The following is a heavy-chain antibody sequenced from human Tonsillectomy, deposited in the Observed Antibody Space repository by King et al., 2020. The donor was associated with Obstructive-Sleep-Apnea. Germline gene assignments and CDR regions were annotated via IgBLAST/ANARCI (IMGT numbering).Heavy chain of an antibody. J-gene: IGHJ4*02. D-gene: IGHD3-22*01. CDR1: GGSISSYY. CDR2: MYITGST. CDR3: ARGLSDYYDSSGYIHSPGFFDY. V-gene: IGHV4-4*07. Sequence: VQLQESGPGLVKPSETLSLTCTVSGGSISSYYWSWIRQPAGKGLEWIGRMYITGSTNYNPSLKSRVTMSVDTAKNQFSLKLSSVTAADTAVYYCARGLSDYYDSSGYIHSPGFFDYWGQGTLVTVSS.